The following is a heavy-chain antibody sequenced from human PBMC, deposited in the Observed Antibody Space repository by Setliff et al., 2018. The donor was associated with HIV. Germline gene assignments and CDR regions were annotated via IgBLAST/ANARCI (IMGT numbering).Heavy chain of an antibody. D-gene: IGHD3-16*01. J-gene: IGHJ3*02. CDR3: ASPRSLLVWYDAFDI. Sequence: SEPLSLTCTASGGSISSYYWSWIRQPPGKGLEWIGYIYYSGSTNYSPSLKSRVTLSLDTSTKQFSLKLSTVTAADTAVYYCASPRSLLVWYDAFDIWGQGTMVTVSS. V-gene: IGHV4-59*08. CDR1: GGSISSYY. CDR2: IYYSGST.